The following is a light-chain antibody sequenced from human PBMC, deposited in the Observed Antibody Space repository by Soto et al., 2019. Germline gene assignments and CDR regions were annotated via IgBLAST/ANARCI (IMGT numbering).Light chain of an antibody. J-gene: IGKJ4*01. CDR1: EAISSW. Sequence: DIKMTQSPSSVSASVGDRVTFTCRASEAISSWLAWYQQKPGRAPKLQNYSSSRLQNGAPSRCTGSGSGTDFTLTITRLQPDDTTIYYCQQARSFPLTFGGGTKVEIK. CDR3: QQARSFPLT. CDR2: SSS. V-gene: IGKV1-12*01.